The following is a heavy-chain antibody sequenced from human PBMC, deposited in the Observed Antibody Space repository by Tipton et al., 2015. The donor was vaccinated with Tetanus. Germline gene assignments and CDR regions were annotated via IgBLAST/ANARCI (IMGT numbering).Heavy chain of an antibody. J-gene: IGHJ4*02. CDR2: IYYSGST. V-gene: IGHV4-39*01. CDR1: GGSISSSSYY. CDR3: HSLGYSSSSRVDY. Sequence: TLSLTCTVSGGSISSSSYYWGWIRQPPGKGLEWIGSIYYSGSTYYNPSLKSRVTISVDTSKNQFSLKLSSVTAADMAVYYCHSLGYSSSSRVDYWGQGTLVTVSS. D-gene: IGHD6-6*01.